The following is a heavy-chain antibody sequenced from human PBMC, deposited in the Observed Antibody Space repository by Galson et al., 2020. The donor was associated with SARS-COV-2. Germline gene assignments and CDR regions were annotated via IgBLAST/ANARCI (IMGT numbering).Heavy chain of an antibody. D-gene: IGHD6-19*01. CDR1: GYTFTNYA. V-gene: IGHV1-3*01. CDR2: INPGNGNT. CDR3: ARGSAVAGNDRYFQH. J-gene: IGHJ1*01. Sequence: ASVKVSCKASGYTFTNYALHWVRQAPGQGLEWMGWINPGNGNTKYSQKFQGRVTITRDTSASTAYMELSSLRSEDTAVYYCARGSAVAGNDRYFQHWGQGTLVTVSS.